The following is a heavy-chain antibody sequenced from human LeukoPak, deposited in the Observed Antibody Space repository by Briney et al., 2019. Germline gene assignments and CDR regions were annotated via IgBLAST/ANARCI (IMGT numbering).Heavy chain of an antibody. CDR2: IYPGGSDT. CDR1: GYSFTSYW. CDR3: ARLTAYGSGGDWFDP. J-gene: IGHJ5*02. Sequence: GESLKISCKGSGYSFTSYWIGWVRQMPGKGLEWMGIIYPGGSDTRYSPSFQGQVTISADKSISTAYLQWSSLKASDTAMYYCARLTAYGSGGDWFDPWGQGTLVTVSS. D-gene: IGHD3-10*01. V-gene: IGHV5-51*01.